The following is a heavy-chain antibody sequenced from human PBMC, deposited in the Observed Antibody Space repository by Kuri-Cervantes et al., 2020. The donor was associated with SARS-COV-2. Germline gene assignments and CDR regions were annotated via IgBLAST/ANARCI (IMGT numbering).Heavy chain of an antibody. D-gene: IGHD7-27*01. J-gene: IGHJ4*02. V-gene: IGHV4-4*07. Sequence: GSLRLSCTVSGGSISSYYWSWIRQPAGKGLEWIGRIYTSGSTNYNPSLKSRVTMSVDTSKNQFSLKLSSVTAADTAVYYCARGPELGHFFDYWGQGTLVTVSS. CDR3: ARGPELGHFFDY. CDR2: IYTSGST. CDR1: GGSISSYY.